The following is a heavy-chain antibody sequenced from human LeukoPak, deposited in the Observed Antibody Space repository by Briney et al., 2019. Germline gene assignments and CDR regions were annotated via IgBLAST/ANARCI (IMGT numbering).Heavy chain of an antibody. V-gene: IGHV4-4*02. D-gene: IGHD1-26*01. CDR1: IGSISSSKW. CDR2: IYLYGTT. Sequence: SETLSLTCSVSIGSISSSKWWSWVRQSPVKGLVWIGEIYLYGTTNYNPSFTSRVTMSVDRSRNQFSLKLTSVTAADTAVYYCAKEWELHAFDIWGQGTMVTVSS. J-gene: IGHJ3*02. CDR3: AKEWELHAFDI.